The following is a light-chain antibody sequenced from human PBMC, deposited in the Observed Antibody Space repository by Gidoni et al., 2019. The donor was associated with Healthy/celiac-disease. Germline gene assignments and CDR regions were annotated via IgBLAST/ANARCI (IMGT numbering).Light chain of an antibody. Sequence: VMTQSPDSLAVSLGERATINCKSSQSVLYSSNNKNYLAWYQQKPGQPPKLLIYWASTRESGVPDRFSGSGSGTDFTLTISSLQAEDVAVYYCQQYYSTPPVTFGQGTRLEIK. V-gene: IGKV4-1*01. CDR3: QQYYSTPPVT. J-gene: IGKJ5*01. CDR2: WAS. CDR1: QSVLYSSNNKNY.